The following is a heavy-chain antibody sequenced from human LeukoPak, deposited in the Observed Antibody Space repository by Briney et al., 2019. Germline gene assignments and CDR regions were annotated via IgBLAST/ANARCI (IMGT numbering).Heavy chain of an antibody. CDR3: AKGERNYYDSSGYFDY. D-gene: IGHD3-22*01. Sequence: HPGGSLRLSCAASGFTFSSYGMSWVRQAPGKGLEWVSAISGSGGSTYYADSVKGRFTISRDNSKNTLYLQMNSLRAEDTAVYYCAKGERNYYDSSGYFDYWGQGTLVTVSS. CDR1: GFTFSSYG. V-gene: IGHV3-23*01. CDR2: ISGSGGST. J-gene: IGHJ4*02.